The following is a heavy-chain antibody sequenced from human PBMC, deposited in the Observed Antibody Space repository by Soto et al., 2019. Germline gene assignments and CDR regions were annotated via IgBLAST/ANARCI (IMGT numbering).Heavy chain of an antibody. CDR3: ARALRIQHSNWFDP. V-gene: IGHV4-59*01. CDR2: IYYSGST. Sequence: PAETLSLTCTASGGSISSYYWSWIRQPPGKGLEWIGYIYYSGSTNYNPSLKSRVTISVDTSKNQFSLKLSSVTAEDTAVYYCARALRIQHSNWFDPWGQGTLVTVSS. J-gene: IGHJ5*02. D-gene: IGHD5-18*01. CDR1: GGSISSYY.